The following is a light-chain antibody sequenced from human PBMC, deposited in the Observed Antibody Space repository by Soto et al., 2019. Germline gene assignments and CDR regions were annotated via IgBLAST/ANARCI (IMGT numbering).Light chain of an antibody. V-gene: IGKV3-20*01. CDR2: GAS. CDR1: QSVGSSY. CDR3: QHYARSLT. Sequence: VFIRFKGRKCLGPGESVDLCCRASQSVGSSYLAWYQQKPGQAPRLLIYGASSRATGIPDRFSSSKSATDFTLPISKPDPEDLAVYDCQHYARSLTSEGGTRVEI. J-gene: IGKJ4*01.